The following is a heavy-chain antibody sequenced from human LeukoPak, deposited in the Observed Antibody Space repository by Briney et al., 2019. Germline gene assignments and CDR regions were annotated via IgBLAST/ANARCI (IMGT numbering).Heavy chain of an antibody. CDR3: AKESTVTSHFDY. Sequence: PGGSLRLSCAASGFIFRNYGMHWVRQAPGKGLEWVSAISGSGGSTYYADSVEGRFTISRDNSKNTLYLQMNSLRAEDTAVYYCAKESTVTSHFDYWGQGTLVTVSS. CDR1: GFIFRNYG. V-gene: IGHV3-23*01. CDR2: ISGSGGST. D-gene: IGHD4-11*01. J-gene: IGHJ4*02.